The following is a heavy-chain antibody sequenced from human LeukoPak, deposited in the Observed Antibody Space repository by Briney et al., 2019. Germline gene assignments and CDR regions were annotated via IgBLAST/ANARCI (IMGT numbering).Heavy chain of an antibody. V-gene: IGHV3-23*01. CDR2: VTGSATTT. Sequence: PGGSLRLSCTASGLPLHHFGMSWVPQATGRGVEWVPPVTGSATTTSYEDSVKGRLSVSRDNSRSLLSLQMDSRGVEDTAIYDCVKHARLGPSTAFEVWGQGALVTVPS. CDR1: GLPLHHFG. J-gene: IGHJ3*01. CDR3: VKHARLGPSTAFEV. D-gene: IGHD5-12*01.